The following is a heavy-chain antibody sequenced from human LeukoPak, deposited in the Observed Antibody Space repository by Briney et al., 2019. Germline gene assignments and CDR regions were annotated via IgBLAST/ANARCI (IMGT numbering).Heavy chain of an antibody. Sequence: GGSLRLSCAASGFAFRNYAVTWVRQAPGKGLEWVAAISDSGAKTSYADSVKSRYTISRDNSKNMLYLQMNSLRVEDTAVYSCARDWKCDCWGQGALATVSS. V-gene: IGHV3-23*01. CDR3: ARDWKCDC. CDR1: GFAFRNYA. J-gene: IGHJ4*02. D-gene: IGHD1-1*01. CDR2: ISDSGAKT.